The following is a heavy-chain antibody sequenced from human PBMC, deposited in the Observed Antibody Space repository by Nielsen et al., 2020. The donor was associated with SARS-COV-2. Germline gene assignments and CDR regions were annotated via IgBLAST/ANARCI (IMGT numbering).Heavy chain of an antibody. CDR1: GFTFSSYW. Sequence: GSLKISCAASGFTFSSYWMHWVRQAPGKGLVWVSRINSDGSSTSYADSVKGRFTISRDNAKNTLYLQMNSLRAEDTAVYYCARWFGVVPFDYWGQGTLVTVSS. V-gene: IGHV3-74*01. CDR3: ARWFGVVPFDY. J-gene: IGHJ4*02. CDR2: INSDGSST. D-gene: IGHD3-3*01.